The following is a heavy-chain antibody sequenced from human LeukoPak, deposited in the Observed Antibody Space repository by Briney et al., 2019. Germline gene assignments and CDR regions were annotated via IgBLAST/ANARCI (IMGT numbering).Heavy chain of an antibody. V-gene: IGHV3-74*01. CDR1: GFTFSSYW. D-gene: IGHD2-21*01. CDR3: ARVGMISYSLDY. Sequence: GGSLRLSCAASGFTFSSYWMHWVRQDPGKGLVWVSRIKSDGSSTNYADSVKGRFTISRDNAKNTLYLQMNSLRAEDTAVYYCARVGMISYSLDYWGQGTLVTVSS. CDR2: IKSDGSST. J-gene: IGHJ4*02.